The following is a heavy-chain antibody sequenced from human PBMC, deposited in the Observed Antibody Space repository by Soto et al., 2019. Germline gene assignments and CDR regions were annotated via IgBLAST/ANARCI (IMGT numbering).Heavy chain of an antibody. V-gene: IGHV3-21*01. CDR1: GFTFSTYT. D-gene: IGHD2-15*01. CDR3: ARDYGKLNP. Sequence: EVQLVESGGGLVKPGGSLRLSCAASGFTFSTYTMNWVRQTPGKGLEWVSSISSGSNYIYYADSLKGRFTISRDNAKNSLYLQMNSLRAEDTAVYYCARDYGKLNPWGQGTPVTVSS. J-gene: IGHJ5*02. CDR2: ISSGSNYI.